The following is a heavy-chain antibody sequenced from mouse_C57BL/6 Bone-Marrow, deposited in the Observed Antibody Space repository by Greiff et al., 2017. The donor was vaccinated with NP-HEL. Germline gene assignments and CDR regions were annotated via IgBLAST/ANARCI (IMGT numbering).Heavy chain of an antibody. D-gene: IGHD1-1*01. J-gene: IGHJ2*01. CDR1: GFTFTDYY. CDR2: INHSDSIT. CDR3: ARARDINRVVYFDY. V-gene: IGHV5-16*01. Sequence: LQQSGAGFVQPGASVKLSCKASGFTFTDYYMPWVRQVPGQGLEWIGEINHSDSITYYLHSLKGSSILSRDNSKNIPYLQMSSLKSEDTATYYCARARDINRVVYFDYWGQGTTLTVSS.